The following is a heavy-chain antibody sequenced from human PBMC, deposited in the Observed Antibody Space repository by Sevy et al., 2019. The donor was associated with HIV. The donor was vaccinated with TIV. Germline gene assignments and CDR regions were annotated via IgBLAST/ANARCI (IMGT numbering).Heavy chain of an antibody. D-gene: IGHD3-3*01. J-gene: IGHJ4*01. CDR3: TTSFGVIAGDDFDY. V-gene: IGHV3-7*01. Sequence: GSLRLSCAASGFTLSTTWMTWVRQAPGKGLEWVANINQDGGAKYYVDSVKGRFTISRDNTKNSLYLQMRSLRVEDTAVYYCTTSFGVIAGDDFDYWGQRTLVTVSS. CDR2: INQDGGAK. CDR1: GFTLSTTW.